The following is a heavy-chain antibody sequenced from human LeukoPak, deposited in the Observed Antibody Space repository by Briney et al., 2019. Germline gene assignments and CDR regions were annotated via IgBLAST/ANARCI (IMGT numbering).Heavy chain of an antibody. J-gene: IGHJ3*02. CDR3: ARGPYSYDSSGAFDI. D-gene: IGHD3-22*01. Sequence: SETLSLTCTVSGDSISSGDYYWSWIRQPPGKGLEWIGRISSSGSTNYNPSLKSRVTISVDASKNQFSLKLSSVTAADTAVYFCARGPYSYDSSGAFDIWGQGTMVTVSS. CDR2: ISSSGST. CDR1: GDSISSGDYY. V-gene: IGHV4-61*02.